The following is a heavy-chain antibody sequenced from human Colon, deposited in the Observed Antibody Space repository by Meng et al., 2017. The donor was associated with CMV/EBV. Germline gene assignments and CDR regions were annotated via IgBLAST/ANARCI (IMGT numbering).Heavy chain of an antibody. CDR1: GFTFSDYY. CDR3: ARPRGTYYYGSGMDV. V-gene: IGHV3-11*04. Sequence: GESLKISCAASGFTFSDYYMSWIRQSSGKGLEWVASISSHGYTINYADSVKGRFTISRDISENTLYLEMNSLRPEDTGVYYCARPRGTYYYGSGMDVWGQGTTVTVSS. J-gene: IGHJ6*02. D-gene: IGHD3-10*01. CDR2: ISSHGYTI.